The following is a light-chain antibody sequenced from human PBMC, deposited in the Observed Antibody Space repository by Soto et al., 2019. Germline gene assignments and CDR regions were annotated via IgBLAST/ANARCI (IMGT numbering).Light chain of an antibody. Sequence: EIVLTQSPGTLSLSPGEGATLSCRASQSISSSHLAWYQQKPGQAPRLLIYDASNRATGIPARFSGSGSGTDFTLTISSLEPEDFAVYYCQQRSNWPITFGQGTRLEIK. J-gene: IGKJ5*01. V-gene: IGKV3D-20*02. CDR3: QQRSNWPIT. CDR2: DAS. CDR1: QSISSSH.